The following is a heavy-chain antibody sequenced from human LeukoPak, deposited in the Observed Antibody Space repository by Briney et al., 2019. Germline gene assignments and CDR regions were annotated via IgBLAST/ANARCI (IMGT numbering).Heavy chain of an antibody. D-gene: IGHD3-22*01. Sequence: PGRSLRLSCTASGFTFGDYAMSWFRQAPGRGVEWVGFIRSKAYGGTTEYAASVKGRFTISRDDYKHIAYLQMNSLKTEDTAVYYCTRRTSMYYYDSSGTNFDYWGQGTLVTVSS. J-gene: IGHJ4*02. CDR1: GFTFGDYA. V-gene: IGHV3-49*03. CDR3: TRRTSMYYYDSSGTNFDY. CDR2: IRSKAYGGTT.